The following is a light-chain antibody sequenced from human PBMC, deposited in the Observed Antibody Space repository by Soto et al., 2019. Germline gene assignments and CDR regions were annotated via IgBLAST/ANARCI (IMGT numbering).Light chain of an antibody. J-gene: IGKJ3*01. CDR2: KAS. CDR1: QSISVW. CDR3: QQLSNYNFI. Sequence: DIHMTQSPSTLSASVGDRFPITCRASQSISVWLAWYQQKEVQAPNLLIYKASRLERGVPSGLSGSGSGTEFTITISSMQDEDFATYYCQQLSNYNFIFGPGTKVDIK. V-gene: IGKV1-5*03.